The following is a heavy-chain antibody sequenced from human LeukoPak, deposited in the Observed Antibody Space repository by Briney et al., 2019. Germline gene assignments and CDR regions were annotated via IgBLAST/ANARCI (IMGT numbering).Heavy chain of an antibody. V-gene: IGHV3-48*01. J-gene: IGHJ4*02. CDR2: ISSSSRTI. CDR3: ARDEGGHYYDSSGYPDY. CDR1: GFTFSSYS. D-gene: IGHD3-22*01. Sequence: GRSLTLSGAASGFTFSSYSMNWVPQAPGKRLKWVLYISSSSRTIYYADSVKGRFTISRDNAKNSLYLQMNSLRAEDTAVYYCARDEGGHYYDSSGYPDYWGQGTLVTVSS.